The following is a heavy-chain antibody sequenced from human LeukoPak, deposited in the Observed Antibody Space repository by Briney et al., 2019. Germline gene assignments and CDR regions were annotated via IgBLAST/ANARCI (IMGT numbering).Heavy chain of an antibody. CDR1: GFTFSSYG. V-gene: IGHV3-33*01. Sequence: GRSLRLSCAASGFTFSSYGMHWVRQAPGKGLEWVAVIWYDGSNKYYADSVKGRFTISRDNSKNTLYLQMNSLRAADTAVYYCARDLWFGEYYYYGMDVWGQGTTVTVSS. CDR3: ARDLWFGEYYYYGMDV. CDR2: IWYDGSNK. J-gene: IGHJ6*02. D-gene: IGHD3-10*01.